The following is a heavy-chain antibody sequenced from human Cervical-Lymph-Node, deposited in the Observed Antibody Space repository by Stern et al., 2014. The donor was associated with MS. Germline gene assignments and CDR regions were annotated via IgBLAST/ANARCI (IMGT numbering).Heavy chain of an antibody. V-gene: IGHV3-7*01. CDR1: GFTFSSYF. D-gene: IGHD2-21*01. Sequence: EVQLEESGGGLVQPGGSLRLSCAASGFTFSSYFMGWVRQAPGKGLEWGANIGQDGSLTYYVDSVEGRFTISRDNAKNSLFLQMNSPRSEDTSIYYCVRYRRGSDYYFDYWGQGTLVTVSS. CDR2: IGQDGSLT. CDR3: VRYRRGSDYYFDY. J-gene: IGHJ4*02.